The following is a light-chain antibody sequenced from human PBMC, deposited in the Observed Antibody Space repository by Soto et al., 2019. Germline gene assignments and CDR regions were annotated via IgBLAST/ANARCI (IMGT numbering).Light chain of an antibody. V-gene: IGKV1-39*01. CDR2: TAS. CDR3: LQTYSTPYT. CDR1: SSIGRF. J-gene: IGKJ2*01. Sequence: DIQMTQSPPSLSASVGDRVTITCRASSSIGRFLGWYQQKPGKAPSLLIHTASSLQSWVPSRFSGSGSGTDFTLTISSLQPEDFAIYSCLQTYSTPYTFGQGTKLENK.